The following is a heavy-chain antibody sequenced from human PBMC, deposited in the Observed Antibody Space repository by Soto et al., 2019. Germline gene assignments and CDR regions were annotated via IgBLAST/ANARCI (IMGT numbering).Heavy chain of an antibody. J-gene: IGHJ6*01. D-gene: IGHD2-2*01. Sequence: QVQLVQSGAEVKKPGSSVKVSCKASGGTFSSYAISWVRQAPGQGLEWMGGIIPISGTAIYAQKFQGRVTITADESTSTAYMELSSRRSEDTAVYYCARSQGSSTSLEIYYYYYYGMDVWGQGTTVTVSS. CDR3: ARSQGSSTSLEIYYYYYYGMDV. CDR2: IIPISGTA. V-gene: IGHV1-69*01. CDR1: GGTFSSYA.